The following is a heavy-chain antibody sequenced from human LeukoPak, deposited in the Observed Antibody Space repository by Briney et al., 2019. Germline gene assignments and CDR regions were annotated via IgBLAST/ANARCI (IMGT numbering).Heavy chain of an antibody. CDR3: ARERYDFWSGYWTGNY. D-gene: IGHD3-3*01. CDR2: ISYDGSNK. Sequence: GGSLRLSCAASGFTFSSYAMHWVRQAPGKGLEWVAVISYDGSNKYYADSVKGRFTISRDNSKNTLYLQMNSLGAEDTAVYYCARERYDFWSGYWTGNYWGQGTLVTVSS. V-gene: IGHV3-30-3*01. CDR1: GFTFSSYA. J-gene: IGHJ4*02.